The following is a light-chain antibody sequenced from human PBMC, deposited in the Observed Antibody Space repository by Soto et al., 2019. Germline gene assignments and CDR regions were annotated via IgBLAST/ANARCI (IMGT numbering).Light chain of an antibody. V-gene: IGKV3-15*01. Sequence: ERGITTSPPALSVSPGERAPHFCRASQSVSNKLAWYKQKPGQAPRFIIYGTSTRATGIPVRFRGSGSGTDCTLTISSLQSEDFAIYYCQQYNKWPQLGGGTKVVI. CDR3: QQYNKWPQ. J-gene: IGKJ4*01. CDR1: QSVSNK. CDR2: GTS.